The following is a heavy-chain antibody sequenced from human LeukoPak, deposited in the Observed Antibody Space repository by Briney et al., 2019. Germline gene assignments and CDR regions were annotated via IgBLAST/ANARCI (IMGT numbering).Heavy chain of an antibody. D-gene: IGHD6-6*01. V-gene: IGHV4-4*07. CDR3: ASRISSFDY. J-gene: IGHJ4*02. CDR2: IHTKGTT. Sequence: SETLSLTCTVSTDSMYGYYWSWIRQPAGKGLEWIGRIHTKGTTNYNPSLKSRVTMSLDMSKNLFSLNLSSVTAADTAVYYCASRISSFDYWGQGTLVTVSS. CDR1: TDSMYGYY.